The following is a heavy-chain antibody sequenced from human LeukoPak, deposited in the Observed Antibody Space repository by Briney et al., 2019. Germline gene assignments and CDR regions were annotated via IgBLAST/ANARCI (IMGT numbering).Heavy chain of an antibody. CDR1: GYTFTSYG. J-gene: IGHJ4*02. Sequence: GASVKVSCKASGYTFTSYGISWVRQAPGQGLEWMGWISAYNGNTNYAQKLQGRVAMTTDTSTSTAYMELRSLRSDDTAVYYCARDLGPRGYIGLGYWGQGTLVTVSS. CDR2: ISAYNGNT. CDR3: ARDLGPRGYIGLGY. V-gene: IGHV1-18*01. D-gene: IGHD5-18*01.